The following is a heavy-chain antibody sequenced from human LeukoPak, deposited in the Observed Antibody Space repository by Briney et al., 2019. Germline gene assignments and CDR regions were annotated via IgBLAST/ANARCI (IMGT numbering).Heavy chain of an antibody. D-gene: IGHD6-19*01. V-gene: IGHV1-18*04. J-gene: IGHJ4*02. CDR2: ISAYNGNT. CDR3: ARDPYSSGWYYFDY. CDR1: GYTFTSYG. Sequence: ASVKVPCKASGYTFTSYGISWVRQAPGQGLEWMGWISAYNGNTNYAQKPQGRVTMTTDTSTSTAYMELRSLRSDDTAVYYCARDPYSSGWYYFDYWGQGTLVTVSS.